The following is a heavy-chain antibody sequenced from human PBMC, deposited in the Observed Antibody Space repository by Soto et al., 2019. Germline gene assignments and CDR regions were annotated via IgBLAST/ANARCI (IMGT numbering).Heavy chain of an antibody. CDR1: GGSISSGGYY. V-gene: IGHV4-31*03. D-gene: IGHD3-10*01. J-gene: IGHJ4*02. CDR2: ISYRGST. CDR3: ARDRGGVVARLFDY. Sequence: QVQLQESGPGLVKPSQTLSLTCTVSGGSISSGGYYWSWIRQHPGKGLEWIGYISYRGSTYYSPSLTSRVTRSVDTSKNQFSLKLSSVTAADTAVYYCARDRGGVVARLFDYWGQGTLVTVS.